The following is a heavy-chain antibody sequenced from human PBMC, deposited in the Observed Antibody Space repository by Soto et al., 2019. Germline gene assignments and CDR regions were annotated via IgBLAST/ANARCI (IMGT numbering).Heavy chain of an antibody. V-gene: IGHV3-48*03. CDR1: GFTFSSYE. J-gene: IGHJ5*02. CDR3: ARDIVVVAATRWFDP. D-gene: IGHD2-15*01. Sequence: GVLRLSCAASGFTFSSYEMNWVRQAPGKGLEWVSYISSSGSTIYYADSVKGRFTISRDNAKNSLYLQMNSLRAEDTAVYYCARDIVVVAATRWFDPWGQGTLVTVSS. CDR2: ISSSGSTI.